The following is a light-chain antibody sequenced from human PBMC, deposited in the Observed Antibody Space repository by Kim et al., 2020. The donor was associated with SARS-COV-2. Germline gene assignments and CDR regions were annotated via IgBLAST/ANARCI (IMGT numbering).Light chain of an antibody. V-gene: IGLV2-14*01. Sequence: QSALTQPASVSGSPGQSITISCTGTSSDVGGYNFVSWYQQHPGKAPKLIIYEVNYRPPGFSSRFSGSKSGNTASLTISGLQTEDEADYFCSSYRNINTLVFGGGTQLTVL. J-gene: IGLJ3*02. CDR3: SSYRNINTLV. CDR1: SSDVGGYNF. CDR2: EVN.